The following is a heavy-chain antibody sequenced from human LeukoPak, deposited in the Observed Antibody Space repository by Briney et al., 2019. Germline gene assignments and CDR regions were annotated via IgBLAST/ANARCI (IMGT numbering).Heavy chain of an antibody. CDR3: ARVRRDGYNYLGY. V-gene: IGHV1-2*02. Sequence: ASVKVSCKASGYTFTGYYMHWVRQAPGQGLEWMGCINPNSGGTNYAQKFQGRVTMTRDTSISTAYMELSRLRSDDTAVYYCARVRRDGYNYLGYWGQGTLVTVSS. D-gene: IGHD5-24*01. CDR1: GYTFTGYY. CDR2: INPNSGGT. J-gene: IGHJ4*02.